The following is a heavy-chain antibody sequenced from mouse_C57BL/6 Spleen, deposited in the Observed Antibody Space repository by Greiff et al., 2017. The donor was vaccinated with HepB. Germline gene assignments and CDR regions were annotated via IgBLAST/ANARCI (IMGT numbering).Heavy chain of an antibody. Sequence: VQLKESGPGLVKPSQSLSFTCSVSGYSITSGYYWNWNRQSPGNKLEWGGYRSYDGSNNYNPTFKNRISITCDTSKNQFFLKLNPVTTEDTATYYCARGEWDGYFDYWGQGTTLTVSS. V-gene: IGHV3-6*01. J-gene: IGHJ2*01. CDR2: RSYDGSN. CDR3: ARGEWDGYFDY. CDR1: GYSITSGYY. D-gene: IGHD4-1*01.